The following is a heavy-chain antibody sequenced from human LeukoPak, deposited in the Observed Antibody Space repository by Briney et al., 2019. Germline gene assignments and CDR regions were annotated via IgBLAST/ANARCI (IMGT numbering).Heavy chain of an antibody. CDR1: GFTFSSYA. CDR2: ISYDGSNK. V-gene: IGHV3-30*04. D-gene: IGHD6-13*01. CDR3: ARSTGYSSSWYGLST. Sequence: GGSLRLSCAASGFTFSSYAMHRVRQAPGKGLEWVAVISYDGSNKYYADSVKGRFTISRDNSKNTLYLQMNSLRAEDTAVYYCARSTGYSSSWYGLSTWGQGTLVTVSS. J-gene: IGHJ5*02.